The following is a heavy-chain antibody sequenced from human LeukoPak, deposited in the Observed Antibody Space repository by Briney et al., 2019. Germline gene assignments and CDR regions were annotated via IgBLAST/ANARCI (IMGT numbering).Heavy chain of an antibody. CDR2: IYTSGST. CDR1: GGSISSGSYY. Sequence: SETLSLTCTVSGGSISSGSYYWSWIRQPAGKGLEWIGRIYTSGSTNYNPSLKSRVTISVDTSKNQFSLKLSSVTAADTAVYYCARGHNYYYYYMDVWGKGTTVTISS. V-gene: IGHV4-61*02. J-gene: IGHJ6*03. CDR3: ARGHNYYYYYMDV.